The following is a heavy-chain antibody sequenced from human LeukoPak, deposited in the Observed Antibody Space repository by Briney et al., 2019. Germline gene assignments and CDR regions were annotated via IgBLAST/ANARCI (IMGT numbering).Heavy chain of an antibody. CDR2: IIPIFGTA. CDR3: ARQWQFDDYVWGSYRPYNWFDP. CDR1: GGTFSSYA. J-gene: IGHJ5*02. V-gene: IGHV1-69*13. D-gene: IGHD3-16*02. Sequence: ASVKVSCKASGGTFSSYAISWVRQAPGQGLEWMGGIIPIFGTANYAQKFQGRVTITADESTSTAHMELSSLRSEDTAVYYCARQWQFDDYVWGSYRPYNWFDPWGQGTLVTVSS.